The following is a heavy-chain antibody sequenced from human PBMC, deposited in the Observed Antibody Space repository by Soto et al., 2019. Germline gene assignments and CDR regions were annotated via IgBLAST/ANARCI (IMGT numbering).Heavy chain of an antibody. Sequence: QVQLQESGPGLVKPSQTLSLTCTVSGGSISSGGYYWSWIRQHPGKVLEWIGYIYYSGSTYYNPSLKSRVTISVDTSKNQFSLKLSSVTAADTAVYYCARLGYCTNGVCSKVGYYYYGMDVWGQGTTVTVSS. CDR3: ARLGYCTNGVCSKVGYYYYGMDV. CDR1: GGSISSGGYY. V-gene: IGHV4-31*03. D-gene: IGHD2-8*01. J-gene: IGHJ6*02. CDR2: IYYSGST.